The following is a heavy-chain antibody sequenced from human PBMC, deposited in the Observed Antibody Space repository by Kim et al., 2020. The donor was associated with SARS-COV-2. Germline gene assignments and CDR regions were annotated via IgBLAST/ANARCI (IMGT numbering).Heavy chain of an antibody. Sequence: SETLSLTCAVDGGSFRGYYWSWIRQPPGKGLEWIGEFNHSGSTNYNPSLKSRVTISVDTSKNQFSLKLGSVTAADTAVYYCSRGGHPRRYGFDCWGQGTLLPVSS. D-gene: IGHD5-18*01. CDR1: GGSFRGYY. CDR2: FNHSGST. J-gene: IGHJ4*02. V-gene: IGHV4-34*01. CDR3: SRGGHPRRYGFDC.